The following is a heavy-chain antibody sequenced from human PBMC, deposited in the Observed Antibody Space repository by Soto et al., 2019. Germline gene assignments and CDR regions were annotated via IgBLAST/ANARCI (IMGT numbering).Heavy chain of an antibody. CDR3: AGHRKSGYDWVYYYYGMDV. CDR2: IYPGDSDT. J-gene: IGHJ6*02. CDR1: GYSFTSYW. Sequence: PGESLKISCKGSGYSFTSYWIGWVRQMPGRGLEWMGIIYPGDSDTKYSPSFQGQVTISADKSITTAYLQWSSLKASDTAMYYCAGHRKSGYDWVYYYYGMDVWGQGTTVTVSS. D-gene: IGHD5-12*01. V-gene: IGHV5-51*01.